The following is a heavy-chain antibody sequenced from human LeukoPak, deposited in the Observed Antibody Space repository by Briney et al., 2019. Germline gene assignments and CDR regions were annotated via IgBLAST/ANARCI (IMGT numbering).Heavy chain of an antibody. V-gene: IGHV4-4*07. Sequence: SETLSLTCTVSGGSISSYYWGWIRQPAGKGLEWIGRIYTSGSTNYNPSLKSRVTISVDRSKNQFSLKLSSVTAADTAVYYCARAPDDSSGDDEYYFDYWGQGTLVTVSS. CDR2: IYTSGST. CDR3: ARAPDDSSGDDEYYFDY. CDR1: GGSISSYY. J-gene: IGHJ4*02. D-gene: IGHD3-22*01.